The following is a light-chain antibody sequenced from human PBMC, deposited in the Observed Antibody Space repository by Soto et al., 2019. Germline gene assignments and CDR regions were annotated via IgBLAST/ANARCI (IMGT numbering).Light chain of an antibody. Sequence: DIQMTQPPSTLSASVGDRVTITCRASQSISSWLAWYQQKPGKAPKLLIYDASSLESGVPSRFSGSGSGTEFTLTISSLQTDDFASYYCQQYASYSWTFGQGTKVDI. CDR2: DAS. J-gene: IGKJ1*01. CDR1: QSISSW. V-gene: IGKV1-5*01. CDR3: QQYASYSWT.